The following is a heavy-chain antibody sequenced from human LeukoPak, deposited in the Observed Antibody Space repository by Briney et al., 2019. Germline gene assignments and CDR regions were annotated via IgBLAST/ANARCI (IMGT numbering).Heavy chain of an antibody. J-gene: IGHJ3*02. D-gene: IGHD3-3*01. CDR1: GFTFSSYA. V-gene: IGHV3-23*01. CDR2: ISGSGGST. Sequence: GGSLRLSCAASGFTFSSYAMSWVRQAPGKGLEWVSVISGSGGSTYYADSVKGRFTISRDNSKNMLYLQMNSLRAEDTAVYYCAKGLTAIFGVVIKADDAFDIWGQGTMVTVSS. CDR3: AKGLTAIFGVVIKADDAFDI.